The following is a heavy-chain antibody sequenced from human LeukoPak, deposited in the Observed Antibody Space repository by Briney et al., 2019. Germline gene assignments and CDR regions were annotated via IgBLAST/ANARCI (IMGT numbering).Heavy chain of an antibody. V-gene: IGHV4-39*07. D-gene: IGHD1-26*01. CDR3: ARGRAVGTTGYFDY. J-gene: IGHJ4*02. Sequence: PSETLSLTCTVSGGSISSSSYYWGWIRQPPGKGLEWIGSIYYSGSTYYNPSLKSRVTISVDTSKNQFSLNLSSVTAADTAVYYCARGRAVGTTGYFDYRGQGTLVTVSS. CDR2: IYYSGST. CDR1: GGSISSSSYY.